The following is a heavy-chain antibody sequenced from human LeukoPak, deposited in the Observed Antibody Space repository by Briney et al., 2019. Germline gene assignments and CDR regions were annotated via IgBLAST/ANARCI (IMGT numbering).Heavy chain of an antibody. CDR2: ISAYNGNT. V-gene: IGHV1-18*01. J-gene: IGHJ4*02. CDR3: ARRAGYCSSTSCPPAPFDY. CDR1: GYTFTRYG. D-gene: IGHD2-2*03. Sequence: GASVKVCCKASGYTFTRYGISWVRQAPGQGLEWMGWISAYNGNTNYAQKLQGRVTMTTDTSTSTAYMELRSLRSDDTAVYYCARRAGYCSSTSCPPAPFDYWGQGTLVTVSS.